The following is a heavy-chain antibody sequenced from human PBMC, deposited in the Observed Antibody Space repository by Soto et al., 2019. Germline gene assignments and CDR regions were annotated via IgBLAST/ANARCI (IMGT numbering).Heavy chain of an antibody. D-gene: IGHD3-22*01. CDR1: GFTFSTYG. J-gene: IGHJ4*02. CDR2: ISYDGSDK. V-gene: IGHV3-30*18. Sequence: GGSLRLSCAASGFTFSTYGMHWVRQAPGKGLEWVAVISYDGSDKYYADSVKGRFTISRDNSKNTLYLQMNSLRAEDTAVYYCAKDIEYYDSSGLDYWGQGTLVTVSS. CDR3: AKDIEYYDSSGLDY.